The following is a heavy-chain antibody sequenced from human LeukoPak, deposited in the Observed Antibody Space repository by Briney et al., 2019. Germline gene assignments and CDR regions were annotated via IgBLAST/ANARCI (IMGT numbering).Heavy chain of an antibody. CDR2: ISYDGSNK. J-gene: IGHJ4*02. D-gene: IGHD2-2*02. Sequence: PGGSRRLSCTATGFTFSSYAMHWVRQAPGKGLEGVAVISYDGSNKYYADSVKGRFTISRDNSKNTLYLQMNSLRAEDTAVYYCARAGGEYQLLYSGGVDYWGQGTLVTVSS. V-gene: IGHV3-30-3*01. CDR1: GFTFSSYA. CDR3: ARAGGEYQLLYSGGVDY.